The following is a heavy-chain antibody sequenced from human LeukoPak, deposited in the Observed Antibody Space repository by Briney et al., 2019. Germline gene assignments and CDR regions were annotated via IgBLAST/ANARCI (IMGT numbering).Heavy chain of an antibody. CDR1: GGSISSSSYY. Sequence: SETLSLTCTVSGGSISSSSYYWGWIRQPPGKGLEWIGSIYYSGSTYYNPSLKSRVTISVDTSKNQFSLKLSSVTAADTAVYYCARHRQGYCSSTSCPDFDYWGQGTLVTVSS. CDR3: ARHRQGYCSSTSCPDFDY. V-gene: IGHV4-39*01. CDR2: IYYSGST. J-gene: IGHJ4*02. D-gene: IGHD2-2*01.